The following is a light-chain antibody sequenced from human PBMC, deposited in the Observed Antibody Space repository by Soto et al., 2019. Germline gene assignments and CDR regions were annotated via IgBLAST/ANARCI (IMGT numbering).Light chain of an antibody. CDR1: QSVSTY. CDR3: QPRKSWPLLT. Sequence: EIVLTQVPATLSLSPGERATLSCWASQSVSTYLAWYQQKPGQAPRLLISDASNRATGIPARFSGSGSGTDFTLTISSLEPEDFAIYYCQPRKSWPLLTFGGGTKVEIK. CDR2: DAS. J-gene: IGKJ4*01. V-gene: IGKV3-11*01.